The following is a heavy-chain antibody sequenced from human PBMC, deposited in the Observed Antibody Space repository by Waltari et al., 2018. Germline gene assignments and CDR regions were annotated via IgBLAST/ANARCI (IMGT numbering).Heavy chain of an antibody. Sequence: QVQLQESGPGLVKPSGTLSLTCAVSGGSLRSTNWWSWVRQPPGRGLEWIGESYHNGRTSYNPSLGRRVTVSVDKSKNQFSLKVTSVTAADTAVYYCARDAIRAALDHWGPGILVTVSS. CDR1: GGSLRSTNW. CDR2: SYHNGRT. V-gene: IGHV4-4*02. CDR3: ARDAIRAALDH. D-gene: IGHD6-25*01. J-gene: IGHJ4*02.